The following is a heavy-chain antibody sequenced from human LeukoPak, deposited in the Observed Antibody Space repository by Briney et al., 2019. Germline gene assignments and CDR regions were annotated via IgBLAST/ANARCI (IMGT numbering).Heavy chain of an antibody. D-gene: IGHD3-16*01. CDR3: ARTLYHPYYYGMDV. CDR2: ISYDGSNK. V-gene: IGHV3-30*03. CDR1: GFTLSSYG. Sequence: GGSLRLSCAASGFTLSSYGMHWVRQAPGKGLEWVAVISYDGSNKYYADSVKGRFTISRDNSKNTLYLQMNSLRAEDTAVYYCARTLYHPYYYGMDVWGQGTTVTVSS. J-gene: IGHJ6*02.